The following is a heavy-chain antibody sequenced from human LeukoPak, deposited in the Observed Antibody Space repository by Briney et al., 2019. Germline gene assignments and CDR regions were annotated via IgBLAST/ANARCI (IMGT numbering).Heavy chain of an antibody. CDR3: AKGPGGDGAFDI. CDR2: ISGSGGST. V-gene: IGHV3-23*01. D-gene: IGHD1-14*01. Sequence: PGGSLGPSCEASGLTFGSFPMGWVGQAPGKGRGWVSAISGSGGSTYYADSVKGRFTISRDNSKNTLYLQMNSLRAEDTAVYYCAKGPGGDGAFDIWGQGTMVTVSS. CDR1: GLTFGSFP. J-gene: IGHJ3*02.